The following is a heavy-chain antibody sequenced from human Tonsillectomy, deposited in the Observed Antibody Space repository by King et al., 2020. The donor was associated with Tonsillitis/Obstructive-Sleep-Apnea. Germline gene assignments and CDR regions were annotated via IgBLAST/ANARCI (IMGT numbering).Heavy chain of an antibody. CDR3: PTEKGFRGTKYYSSGRDA. CDR1: GFTFSNAW. V-gene: IGHV3-15*07. D-gene: IGHD3-16*01. J-gene: IGHJ6*04. Sequence: VQLVESGGGLVKPGGSLRLSCAASGFTFSNAWMNWVRQAPGKGLEWVGRIKSKTDGGTTDYAAPVKGRFTISRDDSKNTLYLQMNSLKTEDTAVYYCPTEKGFRGTKYYSSGRDAGGKGPTVPVPS. CDR2: IKSKTDGGTT.